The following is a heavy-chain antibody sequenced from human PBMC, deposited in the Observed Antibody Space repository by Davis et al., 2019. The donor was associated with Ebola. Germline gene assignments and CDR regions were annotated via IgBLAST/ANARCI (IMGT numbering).Heavy chain of an antibody. CDR2: IYSGGST. J-gene: IGHJ4*02. Sequence: GESLKISCAASGFTVSSNYMSWVRQAPGKGLEWVSVIYSGGSTYYADSVKGRFTISRDNSKNTLYLQMNSLRAEDTAVYYCAKRSGGNSGQFDLWGQGTLVTVSS. D-gene: IGHD4-23*01. V-gene: IGHV3-66*01. CDR1: GFTVSSNY. CDR3: AKRSGGNSGQFDL.